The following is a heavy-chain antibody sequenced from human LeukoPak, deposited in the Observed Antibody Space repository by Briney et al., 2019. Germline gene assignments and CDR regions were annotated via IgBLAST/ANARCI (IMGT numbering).Heavy chain of an antibody. J-gene: IGHJ3*02. V-gene: IGHV1-2*02. CDR1: GFTFRDYY. CDR2: MYFNSGAT. CDR3: AREGSSASGQDWYAFGI. Sequence: ASVRVSCKASGFTFRDYYVQWVRQVPGQGLEWVGWMYFNSGATRYAPKFQGRVTLTGDTSINTVYMELVSLGSDDTAMYYCAREGSSASGQDWYAFGIWGQETMVTVSS. D-gene: IGHD5-12*01.